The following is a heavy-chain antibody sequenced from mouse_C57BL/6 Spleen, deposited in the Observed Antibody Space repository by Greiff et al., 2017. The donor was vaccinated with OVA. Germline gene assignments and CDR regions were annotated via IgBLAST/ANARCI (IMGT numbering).Heavy chain of an antibody. CDR1: GYTFTSYW. D-gene: IGHD1-1*01. CDR2: IHPNSGST. J-gene: IGHJ4*01. Sequence: VQLQQSGAELVKPGASVKLSCKASGYTFTSYWMHWVKQRPGQGLEWIGMIHPNSGSTNYNEKFKSKATLTVDKSSSTAYMQLSSLTSEDSAVYYCARGDYGSSDYYAMDYWGQGTSVTVSS. CDR3: ARGDYGSSDYYAMDY. V-gene: IGHV1-64*01.